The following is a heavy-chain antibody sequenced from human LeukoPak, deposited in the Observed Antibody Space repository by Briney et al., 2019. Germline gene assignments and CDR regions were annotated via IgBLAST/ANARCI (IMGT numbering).Heavy chain of an antibody. V-gene: IGHV3-74*01. Sequence: GGSLRLSCAASGFTFSSYWMHWVRQAPGKGLVWVSRINSDGSSTSYADSVKGRFTISRDNAKNTLYLQMNSLRAEDTAVYYCARVQEGMTMVTTYIFDYWGQGTLVTVSS. CDR2: INSDGSST. D-gene: IGHD4-17*01. CDR3: ARVQEGMTMVTTYIFDY. CDR1: GFTFSSYW. J-gene: IGHJ4*02.